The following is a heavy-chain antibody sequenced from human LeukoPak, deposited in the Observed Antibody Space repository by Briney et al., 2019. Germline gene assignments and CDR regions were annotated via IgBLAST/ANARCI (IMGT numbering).Heavy chain of an antibody. Sequence: ASVKVSCKASGYTFTGYYMHWVRQAPGQGLEWMGWINPNSGGTNYAQKFQGRVTMTRDTSISTAYMELSRLRSDDTAVYYCARVGGYCSGGSCYSDTDYWGQGTLVTVSS. D-gene: IGHD2-15*01. CDR1: GYTFTGYY. CDR2: INPNSGGT. CDR3: ARVGGYCSGGSCYSDTDY. J-gene: IGHJ4*02. V-gene: IGHV1-2*02.